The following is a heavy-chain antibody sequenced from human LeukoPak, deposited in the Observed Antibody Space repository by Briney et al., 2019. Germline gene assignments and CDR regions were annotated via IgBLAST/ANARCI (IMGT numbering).Heavy chain of an antibody. CDR3: ARDSIAVAGTFDL. D-gene: IGHD6-19*01. V-gene: IGHV3-33*01. CDR2: IWYDGSNK. J-gene: IGHJ4*02. CDR1: GFTFSSHG. Sequence: GGSLRLSCAASGFTFSSHGMHWVRRAPGKGLEWVAVIWYDGSNKYYADSVKGRFTISRDNSKNTLDLQMNSLRAEDTAAYYCARDSIAVAGTFDLWGQGTLVTVTS.